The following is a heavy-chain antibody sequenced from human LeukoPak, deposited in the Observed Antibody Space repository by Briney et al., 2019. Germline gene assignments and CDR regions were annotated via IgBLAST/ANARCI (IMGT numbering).Heavy chain of an antibody. J-gene: IGHJ4*02. V-gene: IGHV1-2*02. D-gene: IGHD3-22*01. CDR3: ARESGGGSVVVIAPGLSRARSAFDY. Sequence: GASVKVSCKASGYTFTGYYMHWVRQAPGQGLEWMGWINPNSGGTNYAQKFQGRVTMTRDTSISTAYMELSRLRSDDTAVYYCARESGGGSVVVIAPGLSRARSAFDYWGQGTLVTVSS. CDR2: INPNSGGT. CDR1: GYTFTGYY.